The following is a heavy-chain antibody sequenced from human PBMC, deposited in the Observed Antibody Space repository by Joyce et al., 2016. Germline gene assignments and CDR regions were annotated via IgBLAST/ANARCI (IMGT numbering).Heavy chain of an antibody. CDR2: ITSSGAT. CDR1: GGPFRGFF. Sequence: QVQLRQWGAGLLKSSETLSLTCAVHGGPFRGFFWTWVRQTPGKGLEWIGDITSSGATNYNPSLKSRVTISVDTSKNQFSLHLASLSVADTAVYYCARSQWLAPLMYWGQGSPVSVSS. J-gene: IGHJ4*02. D-gene: IGHD6-19*01. V-gene: IGHV4-34*02. CDR3: ARSQWLAPLMY.